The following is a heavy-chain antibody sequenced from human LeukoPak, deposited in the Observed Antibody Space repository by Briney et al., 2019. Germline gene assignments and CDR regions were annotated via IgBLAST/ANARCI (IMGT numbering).Heavy chain of an antibody. CDR2: IYTSGST. CDR3: ARQKCTSTSCLTKNAFDI. Sequence: SETLSLTCTVSGSISSYYWSWIRQPPGKGLEWIGYIYTSGSTNYNPSLKSRATISVDTSKNQFSLDLSSVTAADTAVYYCARQKCTSTSCLTKNAFDIWGQGTMVTVSS. D-gene: IGHD2-2*01. V-gene: IGHV4-4*09. J-gene: IGHJ3*02. CDR1: GSISSYY.